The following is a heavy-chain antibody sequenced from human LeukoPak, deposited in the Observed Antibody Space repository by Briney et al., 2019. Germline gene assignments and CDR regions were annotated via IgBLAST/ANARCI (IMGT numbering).Heavy chain of an antibody. D-gene: IGHD3-3*01. Sequence: SETLSLTCTVSGGSISSYYWSWIRQPAGKGLEWIGRIYTSGSTNYNPSLKGRVTMSVDTSKNQFSLKLSSVTAADTAVYYCARDRGLEWLLPNWFDPWGQGTLVTVSS. CDR2: IYTSGST. CDR3: ARDRGLEWLLPNWFDP. V-gene: IGHV4-4*07. CDR1: GGSISSYY. J-gene: IGHJ5*02.